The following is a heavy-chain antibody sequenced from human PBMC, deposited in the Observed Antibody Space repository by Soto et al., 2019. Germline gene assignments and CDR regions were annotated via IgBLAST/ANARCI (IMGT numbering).Heavy chain of an antibody. CDR1: GFGFSDSW. CDR3: ARGHYGMDV. J-gene: IGHJ6*02. V-gene: IGHV3-7*03. Sequence: EAQLVGSGGGLVQPGGSLTLSCVASGFGFSDSWISWVRQAPGKGLEWVANIKEDGSEKYYMDSVKGRFTISRDNAEKSVYLQMNSLIAEDTAVYYCARGHYGMDVWGQGTTVTVSS. CDR2: IKEDGSEK.